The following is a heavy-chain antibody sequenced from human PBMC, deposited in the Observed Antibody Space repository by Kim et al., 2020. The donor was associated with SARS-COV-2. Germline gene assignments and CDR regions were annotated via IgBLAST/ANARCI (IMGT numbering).Heavy chain of an antibody. D-gene: IGHD3-22*01. Sequence: GGSLRLSCTASGFTFSSYGMHWVRQAPGKGLEWVSVISYNGSNKYYADSVKGRFTISRDNSKNTLYLQMNSLRAEDTAVYYCAKDRPDDRSQDRPHDYWGQGTLVTVSS. CDR2: ISYNGSNK. J-gene: IGHJ4*02. CDR1: GFTFSSYG. V-gene: IGHV3-30*18. CDR3: AKDRPDDRSQDRPHDY.